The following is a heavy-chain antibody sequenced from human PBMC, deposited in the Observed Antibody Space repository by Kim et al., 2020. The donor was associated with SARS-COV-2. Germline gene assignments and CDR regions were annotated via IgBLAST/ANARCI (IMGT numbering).Heavy chain of an antibody. D-gene: IGHD2-15*01. CDR2: IIPILGLA. Sequence: SVKVSCKASGGTFSSYAISWVRQAPGQGLEWMGRIIPILGLANYAQKFQGRVTITADKSTSTAYMELSSLRSEDTAVYYCARAWGGCSGGTCLDYYYYGMDVWGQGTTVTVSS. V-gene: IGHV1-69*04. CDR1: GGTFSSYA. J-gene: IGHJ6*02. CDR3: ARAWGGCSGGTCLDYYYYGMDV.